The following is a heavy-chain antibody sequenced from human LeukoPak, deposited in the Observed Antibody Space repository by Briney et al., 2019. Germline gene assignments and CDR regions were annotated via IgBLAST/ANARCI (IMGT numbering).Heavy chain of an antibody. J-gene: IGHJ4*02. D-gene: IGHD2-2*01. V-gene: IGHV4-34*01. CDR1: GGSFSGYY. Sequence: PSEILSLTCAVYGGSFSGYYWSWIRQPPGKGLEWIGEINHSGSTNYNPSLKSRVTISVDTSKNQFSLKLSSVTAADTAVYYCARGNIVVVPAALYYFDYWGQGTLVTVSS. CDR3: ARGNIVVVPAALYYFDY. CDR2: INHSGST.